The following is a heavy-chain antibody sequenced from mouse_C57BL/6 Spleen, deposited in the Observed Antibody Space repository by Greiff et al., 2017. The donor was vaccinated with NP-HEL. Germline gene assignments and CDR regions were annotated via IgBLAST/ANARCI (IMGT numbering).Heavy chain of an antibody. D-gene: IGHD1-1*01. CDR3: ARDVDYYGSSYEGYFDV. J-gene: IGHJ1*03. V-gene: IGHV5-16*01. CDR2: INYDGSST. Sequence: EVHLVESEGGLVQPGSSMKLSCTASGFTFSDYYMAWVRQVPEKGLEWVANINYDGSSTYYLDSLKSRFIISRDNAKNILYLQMSSLKSEDTATYYCARDVDYYGSSYEGYFDVWGTGTTVTVSS. CDR1: GFTFSDYY.